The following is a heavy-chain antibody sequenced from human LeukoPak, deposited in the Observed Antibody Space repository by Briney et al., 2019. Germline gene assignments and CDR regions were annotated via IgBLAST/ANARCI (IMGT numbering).Heavy chain of an antibody. J-gene: IGHJ3*02. V-gene: IGHV4-34*01. CDR2: INHSGST. Sequence: PSETLSLTCAVYGGSFSGYYWSWIRQPPGKGLEWIGEINHSGSTNYNPSLKSRVTISVDTSKNQFSLKLSSVTAADTAVYYCASTYYGSGPRDAFDIWGQGTMATVSS. D-gene: IGHD3-10*01. CDR3: ASTYYGSGPRDAFDI. CDR1: GGSFSGYY.